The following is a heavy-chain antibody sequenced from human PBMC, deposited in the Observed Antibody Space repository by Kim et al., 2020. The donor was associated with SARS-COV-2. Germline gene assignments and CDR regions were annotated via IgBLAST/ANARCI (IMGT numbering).Heavy chain of an antibody. CDR1: GGSISSHS. CDR2: IDYSGDT. CDR3: ARIWTIYDFWSGSYNRPNWFDP. D-gene: IGHD3-3*01. V-gene: IGHV4-59*11. J-gene: IGHJ5*02. Sequence: SETLSLTCTVSGGSISSHSWSWIRQTPGKGLEWIGYIDYSGDTNKNPSLKSRVTISRDTSKNQFSLKLSSVTAADTAVYYCARIWTIYDFWSGSYNRPNWFDPWGQGTLVTVSS.